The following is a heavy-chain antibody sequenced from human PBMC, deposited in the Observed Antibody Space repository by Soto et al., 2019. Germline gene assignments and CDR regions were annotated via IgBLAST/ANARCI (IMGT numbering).Heavy chain of an antibody. Sequence: QLQLQESGSGLVKPSQTLSLTCAVSGGSISSGGYSWSWIRQPPGKGLEWIGYIYHGGNTYYNPSLKSRVTISVETSKNHFSLKLSSVTAADTAVYYCARGMGSTGYYLGEFDYWGQGTLVTVSS. CDR2: IYHGGNT. CDR3: ARGMGSTGYYLGEFDY. CDR1: GGSISSGGYS. V-gene: IGHV4-30-2*01. J-gene: IGHJ4*02. D-gene: IGHD3-22*01.